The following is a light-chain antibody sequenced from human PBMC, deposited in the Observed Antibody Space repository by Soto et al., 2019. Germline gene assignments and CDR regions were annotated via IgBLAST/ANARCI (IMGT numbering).Light chain of an antibody. V-gene: IGLV1-40*01. CDR1: SSNIGAGYD. CDR2: GNT. J-gene: IGLJ2*01. Sequence: QPVLTQPPSVSGAPGQRVTISCTGSSSNIGAGYDVHWYQQLPGRAPKLLIYGNTNRPSGVPDRFSGSKSGTSASLAITGPRAEDGADYYPLSFDSSLSVVLGGGT. CDR3: LSFDSSLSVV.